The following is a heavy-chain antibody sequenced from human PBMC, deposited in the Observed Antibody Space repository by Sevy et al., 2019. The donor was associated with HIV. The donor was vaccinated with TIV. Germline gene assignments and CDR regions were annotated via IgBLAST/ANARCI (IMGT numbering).Heavy chain of an antibody. D-gene: IGHD2-2*01. V-gene: IGHV3-23*01. J-gene: IGHJ4*02. CDR2: ISGSGDNT. CDR1: GFTFSSYA. CDR3: AKGMGYCTTTTCYRPYNY. Sequence: GGSLRLSCAASGFTFSSYAMNWVRQAPGKGLEWVPAISGSGDNTYYADSVKGRFTISRDSSKNTVYLQMNSLRAEDTAVYYCAKGMGYCTTTTCYRPYNYWGQGTLVTVSS.